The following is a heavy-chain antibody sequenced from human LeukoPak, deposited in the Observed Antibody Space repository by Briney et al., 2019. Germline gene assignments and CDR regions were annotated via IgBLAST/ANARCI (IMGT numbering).Heavy chain of an antibody. D-gene: IGHD6-19*01. CDR3: ARDPTLYSSGWYGGDYFDY. J-gene: IGHJ4*02. V-gene: IGHV3-30*03. CDR1: GFTFSSYG. Sequence: PGRSLRLSCAASGFTFSSYGMHWVRQAPGKGLEWVAVISYDGSNKYYADSVKGRFTISRDNAKNSLYLQMNSLRAEDTAVYYCARDPTLYSSGWYGGDYFDYWGQGTLVTVSS. CDR2: ISYDGSNK.